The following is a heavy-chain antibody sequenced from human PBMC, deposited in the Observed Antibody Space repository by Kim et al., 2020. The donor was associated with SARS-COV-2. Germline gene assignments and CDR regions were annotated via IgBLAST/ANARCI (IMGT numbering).Heavy chain of an antibody. Sequence: SETLSLTCTVSGGSISSSSYYWGWIRQPPGKGLEWIGSIYYSGSTYYNPSLKSRVTISVDTSKNQFSLKLSSVTAADTAVYYCARHGRIQPFDPWGQGTLVTVSS. CDR1: GGSISSSSYY. J-gene: IGHJ5*02. D-gene: IGHD5-18*01. CDR3: ARHGRIQPFDP. V-gene: IGHV4-39*01. CDR2: IYYSGST.